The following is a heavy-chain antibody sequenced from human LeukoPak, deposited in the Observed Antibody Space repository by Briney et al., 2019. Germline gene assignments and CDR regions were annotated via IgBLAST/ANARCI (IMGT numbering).Heavy chain of an antibody. CDR3: VRSQLQYCTTTSCYVFDS. J-gene: IGHJ4*02. D-gene: IGHD2-2*01. CDR1: GFIFSSYG. CDR2: ISFDGSEK. Sequence: PGRSLRLSCVTSGFIFSSYGFHWVRQAPGKGLEWVAVISFDGSEKYYADSAKGRFSISTDYSRNTLYLEMNSLRADDTAVYYCVRSQLQYCTTTSCYVFDSWGQGTLVTVSP. V-gene: IGHV3-30*19.